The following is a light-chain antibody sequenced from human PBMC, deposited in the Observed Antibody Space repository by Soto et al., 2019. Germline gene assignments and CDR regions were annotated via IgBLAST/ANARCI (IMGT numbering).Light chain of an antibody. J-gene: IGLJ3*02. Sequence: SYELTQPPSVSVAPGLTATITCGGANIGNKVVHWYQQKPGQAPVLVVYDDRDRPSGIPERFSGSNSGNTATLTISRVEAGDEADYHCQVWDTSDPRVMFGGGTKVTVL. V-gene: IGLV3-21*02. CDR1: NIGNKV. CDR2: DDR. CDR3: QVWDTSDPRVM.